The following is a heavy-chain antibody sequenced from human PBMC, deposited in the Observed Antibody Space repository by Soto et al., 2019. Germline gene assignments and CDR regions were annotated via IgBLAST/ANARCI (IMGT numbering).Heavy chain of an antibody. CDR3: ARDIRSVRGDYFIDY. J-gene: IGHJ4*02. CDR1: GFTFSSYW. V-gene: IGHV3-7*01. CDR2: IKQDGSEK. D-gene: IGHD4-17*01. Sequence: GGSLRLSCAASGFTFSSYWMSWVRQAPGKGLEWVANIKQDGSEKYYVDSVKGRFTISRDNAKNSLYLQMNSLRAEDTAVYYCARDIRSVRGDYFIDYWGQGTLVTVSS.